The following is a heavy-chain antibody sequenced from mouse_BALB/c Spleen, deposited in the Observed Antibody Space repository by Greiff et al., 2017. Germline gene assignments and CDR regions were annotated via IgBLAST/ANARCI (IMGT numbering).Heavy chain of an antibody. CDR3: ARQGLGLPFAY. D-gene: IGHD3-1*01. J-gene: IGHJ3*01. Sequence: VQLQQSGAELMKPGASVKISCKATGYTFSSYWIEWVKQRPGHGLEWIGEILPGSGSTNYNEKFKGKATFTADTSSNTAYMQLSSLTSEDSAVYYCARQGLGLPFAYWGQGTLVTVSA. V-gene: IGHV1-9*01. CDR1: GYTFSSYW. CDR2: ILPGSGST.